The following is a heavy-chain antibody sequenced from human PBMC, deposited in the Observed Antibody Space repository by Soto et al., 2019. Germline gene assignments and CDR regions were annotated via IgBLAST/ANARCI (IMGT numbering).Heavy chain of an antibody. V-gene: IGHV5-10-1*01. CDR1: GYTFTTFW. CDR2: IDPRDSYT. D-gene: IGHD2-2*01. Sequence: VESLKISCTGFGYTFTTFWISWVRQMPWRGLEWMGRIDPRDSYTNYSPSFQGHVTISADKSISTAYLQWGSLKASDTAMYYCARLFCSSSTCDSWFDPWGQGTLVTVSS. CDR3: ARLFCSSSTCDSWFDP. J-gene: IGHJ5*02.